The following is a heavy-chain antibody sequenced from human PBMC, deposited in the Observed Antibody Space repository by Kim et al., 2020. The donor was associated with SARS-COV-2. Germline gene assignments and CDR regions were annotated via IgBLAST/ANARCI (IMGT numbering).Heavy chain of an antibody. J-gene: IGHJ6*02. CDR2: ISGSGGST. V-gene: IGHV3-23*01. D-gene: IGHD3-9*01. CDR3: ANLDFLTGPGNVYYYYYYGMDV. CDR1: GFTFSSYA. Sequence: GGSLRLSCAASGFTFSSYAMSWVRQAPGKGLEWVSAISGSGGSTYYADSVKGRFTISRDNSKNTLYLQMNSLRAEDTAVYYCANLDFLTGPGNVYYYYYYGMDVWGQGTTVTVSS.